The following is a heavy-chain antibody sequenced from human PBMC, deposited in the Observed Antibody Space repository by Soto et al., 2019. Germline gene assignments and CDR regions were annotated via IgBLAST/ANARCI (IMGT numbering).Heavy chain of an antibody. D-gene: IGHD6-19*01. CDR2: FSGSGGST. J-gene: IGHJ4*02. V-gene: IGHV3-23*01. Sequence: EVQLLESGGGLVQPGGSLRLSCAASGFTFSSYAMRWVRQAPVKGLEWVSAFSGSGGSTYYADSVKGRFTISRDNSKNTLYLQMNSLRVEDTAVYYCARRGSGCYYDYWGQGTLVSVSS. CDR3: ARRGSGCYYDY. CDR1: GFTFSSYA.